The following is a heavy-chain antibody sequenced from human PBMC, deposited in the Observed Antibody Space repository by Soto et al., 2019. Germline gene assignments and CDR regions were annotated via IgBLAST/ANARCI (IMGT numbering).Heavy chain of an antibody. CDR3: ARDDNSTSCYFGCWFDP. CDR2: ISSSSSYI. D-gene: IGHD2-2*01. J-gene: IGHJ5*02. Sequence: GGSLRLSCAASGFTFSSYSMNWVRQAPGKGLEWVSSISSSSSYIYYADSVKGRFTISRDNAKNSLYLQMNSLRAEDTAVYYCARDDNSTSCYFGCWFDPWGQGTLVTISS. CDR1: GFTFSSYS. V-gene: IGHV3-21*01.